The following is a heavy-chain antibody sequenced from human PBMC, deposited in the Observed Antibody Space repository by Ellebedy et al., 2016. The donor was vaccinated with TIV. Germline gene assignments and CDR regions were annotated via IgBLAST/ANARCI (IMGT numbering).Heavy chain of an antibody. CDR1: GYTFTSYG. Sequence: ASVKVSCKASGYTFTSYGISWVRQAPGQGLEWMGWINPNSGGTNYAQKFQGRVTMTRDTSISTAYMELSRLRSDDTAVYYCARDDSGYDDGGNYYYGMDVWGQGTTVTVSS. V-gene: IGHV1-2*02. CDR2: INPNSGGT. D-gene: IGHD5-12*01. J-gene: IGHJ6*02. CDR3: ARDDSGYDDGGNYYYGMDV.